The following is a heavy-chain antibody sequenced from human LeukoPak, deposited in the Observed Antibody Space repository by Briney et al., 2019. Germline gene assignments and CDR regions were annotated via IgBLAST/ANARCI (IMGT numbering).Heavy chain of an antibody. CDR2: MHYSGST. Sequence: SETLSLTCTVSGDSISGFYWNWIRQSPMKGLEWIGYMHYSGSTNYNPSLKSRVSITVDTSRNEFSLKLSPVTAADTAVYYCARLGGGSRVHFDYWGQGTLVTVSS. CDR3: ARLGGGSRVHFDY. V-gene: IGHV4-59*08. CDR1: GDSISGFY. D-gene: IGHD3-16*01. J-gene: IGHJ4*02.